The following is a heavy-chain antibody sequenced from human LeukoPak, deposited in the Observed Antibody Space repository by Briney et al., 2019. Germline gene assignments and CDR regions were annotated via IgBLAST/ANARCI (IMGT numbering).Heavy chain of an antibody. Sequence: GGSLRLSCAASGFTFDDYGMSWVRQAPGKGLEWVSGINWNGGSTGYADSVKGRFTISRDNAKNSLYLQMNSLRAEDTAVYYCAKSGGIAASGFGYWGQGTLVTVSS. J-gene: IGHJ4*02. CDR2: INWNGGST. CDR1: GFTFDDYG. V-gene: IGHV3-20*04. CDR3: AKSGGIAASGFGY. D-gene: IGHD6-13*01.